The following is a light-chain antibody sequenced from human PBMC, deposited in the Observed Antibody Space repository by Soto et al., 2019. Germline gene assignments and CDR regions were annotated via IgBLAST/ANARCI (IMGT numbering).Light chain of an antibody. J-gene: IGKJ5*01. CDR2: YAS. CDR1: QSVSIN. V-gene: IGKV3-15*01. CDR3: QQYNNWPIS. Sequence: TLSLSAWDKATPSWRASQSVSINLAWYQQKPGQAPRLLIHYASTRATGIPARFSGSGSGTEFTLTIYSLQSEDFAVYFCQQYNNWPISFGQGRRPEIK.